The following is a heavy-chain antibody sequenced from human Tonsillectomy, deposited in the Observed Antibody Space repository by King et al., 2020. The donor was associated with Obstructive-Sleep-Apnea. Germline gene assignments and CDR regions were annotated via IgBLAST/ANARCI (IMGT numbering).Heavy chain of an antibody. V-gene: IGHV4-39*07. CDR3: ARVPLSGYSYGIYYYYGMDV. J-gene: IGHJ6*02. D-gene: IGHD5-18*01. Sequence: QLQESGPGLVKPSETLSLTCTVSGGSISSSSYYWGWIRQPPGKGLEWIGSIYYSGSTYYNPSLKSRVTISVDTSKNQFSLKLSSVTAADTAVYYCARVPLSGYSYGIYYYYGMDVWGQGTTVTVSS. CDR2: IYYSGST. CDR1: GGSISSSSYY.